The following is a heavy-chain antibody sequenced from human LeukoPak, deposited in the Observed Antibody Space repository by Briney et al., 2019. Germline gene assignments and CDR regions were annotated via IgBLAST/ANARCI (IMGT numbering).Heavy chain of an antibody. CDR3: AKAPQLWYLDY. V-gene: IGHV3-23*01. CDR2: MSGSGGSA. Sequence: GGSLRLSCAASGFTFSSYAMSWVRQAPGKGLEGVSAMSGSGGSAYYADSVKGRFTISRDNSKNTLYLQMNSLRAEDTAVYYCAKAPQLWYLDYWGQGTLVTVSS. J-gene: IGHJ4*02. CDR1: GFTFSSYA. D-gene: IGHD5-18*01.